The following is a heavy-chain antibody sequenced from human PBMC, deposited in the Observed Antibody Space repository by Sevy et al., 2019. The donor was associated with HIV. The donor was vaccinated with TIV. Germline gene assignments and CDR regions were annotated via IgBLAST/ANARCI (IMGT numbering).Heavy chain of an antibody. V-gene: IGHV3-11*01. CDR2: ISSTGSTI. J-gene: IGHJ6*02. CDR1: GFTFSDYY. D-gene: IGHD1-26*01. CDR3: AGDMGAVTYCYYGMDV. Sequence: GGSLRLSCAASGFTFSDYYMSWIRQAPGKGLEWVSFISSTGSTIYYADSVKGRFTISRDNAQNSLYLQMNSLRGEDTAVYYCAGDMGAVTYCYYGMDVWGQGTTVTVSS.